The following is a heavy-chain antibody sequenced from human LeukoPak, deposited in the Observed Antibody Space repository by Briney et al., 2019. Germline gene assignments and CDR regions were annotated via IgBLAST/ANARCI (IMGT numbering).Heavy chain of an antibody. D-gene: IGHD5-24*01. CDR3: AKEGRSLQTY. V-gene: IGHV3-21*05. J-gene: IGHJ4*02. CDR2: IGSSSSDI. Sequence: GGSLRLSCVASGFTFSVHGMSWVRQAPGKGLEWISYIGSSSSDIYNADSVKGRFTISRDNAKNSLYLQMNSLRVEDTAVYYCAKEGRSLQTYWGQGTLVTVSS. CDR1: GFTFSVHG.